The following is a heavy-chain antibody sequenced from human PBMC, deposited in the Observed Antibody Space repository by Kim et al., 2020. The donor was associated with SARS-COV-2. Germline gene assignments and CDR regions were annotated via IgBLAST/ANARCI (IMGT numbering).Heavy chain of an antibody. D-gene: IGHD2-8*02. CDR2: IGGSGYHT. CDR3: AKDTGTRSFYY. Sequence: GGSLRLSCAASGFTFSSYAMNWVRQAPGKGLEWVSVIGGSGYHTYYADSVKGRFTISRDNSKNTLFLQMNSLRAEDTASYDCAKDTGTRSFYYWGQGTL. J-gene: IGHJ4*02. V-gene: IGHV3-23*01. CDR1: GFTFSSYA.